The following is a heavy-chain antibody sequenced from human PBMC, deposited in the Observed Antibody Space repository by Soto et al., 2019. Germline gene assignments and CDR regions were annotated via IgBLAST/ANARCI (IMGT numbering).Heavy chain of an antibody. CDR3: LRYGVSATY. CDR2: MNPNSGNT. D-gene: IGHD2-8*01. Sequence: QVQLVQTGTEVKKPGASVKVSCKASGYTFTTYNINWVRQATGQGLEWMVWMNPNSGNTGYAQKFQDRITLTRDTSIPTANMELSSLRSYDTAVYFCLRYGVSATYWGQGTLVTVSS. J-gene: IGHJ4*02. V-gene: IGHV1-8*01. CDR1: GYTFTTYN.